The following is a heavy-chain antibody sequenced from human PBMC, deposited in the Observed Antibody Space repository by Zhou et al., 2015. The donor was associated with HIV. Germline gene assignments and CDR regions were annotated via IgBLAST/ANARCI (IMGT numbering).Heavy chain of an antibody. CDR3: ARSFYDRDGYYPDF. CDR2: IIPMFGTT. Sequence: QVQLVQSGGEVKKPGASMKVSCKASGDTFNNFGISWVRQAPGQGLEWMGGIIPMFGTTNYTEKFQGRLTIAADKSTTTVYMQLLRLTFEDTAIIYCARSFYDRDGYYPDFWGQGTLVTVSS. CDR1: GDTFNNFG. V-gene: IGHV1-69*06. J-gene: IGHJ4*02. D-gene: IGHD3-22*01.